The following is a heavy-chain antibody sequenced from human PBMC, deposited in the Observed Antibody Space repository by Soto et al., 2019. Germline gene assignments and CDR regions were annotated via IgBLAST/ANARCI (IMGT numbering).Heavy chain of an antibody. V-gene: IGHV4-30-4*01. CDR2: IYYSGST. Sequence: QVQLQESGPGLVKPSQTLSLTCTVSGGSISSGDYYWSWIRQPPGKGLEWIGYIYYSGSTYYNPSLKSRVTVSGDTSKNQFSLKLSSVTAADTAVYYCARGEGGEWLVPYFDYWGQGNLVTVSS. D-gene: IGHD3-3*01. CDR1: GGSISSGDYY. J-gene: IGHJ4*02. CDR3: ARGEGGEWLVPYFDY.